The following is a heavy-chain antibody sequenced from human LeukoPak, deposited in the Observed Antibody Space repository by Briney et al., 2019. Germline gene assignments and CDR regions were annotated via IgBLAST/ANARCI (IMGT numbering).Heavy chain of an antibody. CDR2: IRIDESRE. D-gene: IGHD6-19*01. CDR3: AKALVTTLAGTYYCDS. J-gene: IGHJ4*02. CDR1: GFTFSRYG. V-gene: IGHV3-30*02. Sequence: GGSLRLSCEVSGFTFSRYGMHWGRRGPAKGLEWVAFIRIDESREFYADSVKGRFIVSRDNSKNTLYLQMYSLRPEDTAVYYCAKALVTTLAGTYYCDSWGQGTVVTVSS.